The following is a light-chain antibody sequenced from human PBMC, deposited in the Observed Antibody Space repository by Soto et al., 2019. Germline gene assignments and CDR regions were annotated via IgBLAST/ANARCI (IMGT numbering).Light chain of an antibody. CDR3: QQYGSSGT. CDR2: GAS. V-gene: IGKV3-20*01. Sequence: EILLTQSPCTLSLSPGERATLSCGARQSVSKNYLAWYQQKPGHAPSLLIYGASNRATGIPDRLSGSGSGTAFTLTISRPEPEDFAVYYCQQYGSSGTFGQGTKVDIK. J-gene: IGKJ1*01. CDR1: QSVSKNY.